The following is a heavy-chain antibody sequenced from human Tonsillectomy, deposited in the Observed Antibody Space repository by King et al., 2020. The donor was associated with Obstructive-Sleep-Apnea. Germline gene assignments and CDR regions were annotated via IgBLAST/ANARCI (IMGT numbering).Heavy chain of an antibody. D-gene: IGHD3-10*01. CDR3: ARDSGWAFDI. V-gene: IGHV3-48*04. Sequence: VQLVESGGGLVQPGGSLRLSCAASGFIFSRYSMNWVRQAPGKGLEWVSYVGLRDSDINHADSVRGRFTISRDNAKNSLYLQMDSLRVADTAVYDCARDSGWAFDIWGQGTMVTVSS. J-gene: IGHJ3*02. CDR1: GFIFSRYS. CDR2: VGLRDSDI.